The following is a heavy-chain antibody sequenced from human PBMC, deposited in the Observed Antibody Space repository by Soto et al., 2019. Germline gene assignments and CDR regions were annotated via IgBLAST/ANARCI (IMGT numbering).Heavy chain of an antibody. D-gene: IGHD2-15*01. CDR3: APTFPLHTAGSSGGSFPPAFDP. Sequence: QITLKESGPTLLKPTQTLTLTCTFSGFSLTTSGVGVCWIRQPPGKALEWLALIYWDDDKRYSPSLHSRLTITKDTSKNQVVLTMTNMGPVDTATYYCAPTFPLHTAGSSGGSFPPAFDPWCQGTLVTVSS. V-gene: IGHV2-5*02. CDR2: IYWDDDK. CDR1: GFSLTTSGVG. J-gene: IGHJ5*02.